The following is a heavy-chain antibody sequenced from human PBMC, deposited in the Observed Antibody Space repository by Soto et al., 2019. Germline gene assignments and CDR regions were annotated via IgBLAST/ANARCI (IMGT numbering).Heavy chain of an antibody. CDR3: ARALILTGYYIHDAFDI. Sequence: PSETLSLTCTVSGGSISSYYWSWIRQPPGKGLEWIGYIYYSGSTTYNPSLKSRVTISVDTSKNQFSLKLSSVTAADTAVYYCARALILTGYYIHDAFDIWGQGTMVTVS. CDR2: IYYSGST. V-gene: IGHV4-59*01. J-gene: IGHJ3*02. D-gene: IGHD3-9*01. CDR1: GGSISSYY.